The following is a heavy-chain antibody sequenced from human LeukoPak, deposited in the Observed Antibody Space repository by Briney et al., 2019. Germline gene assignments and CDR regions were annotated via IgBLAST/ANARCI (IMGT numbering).Heavy chain of an antibody. CDR3: ARSDSSGWYPEYDP. Sequence: GGSLRLSCAASGFTFSSYGMHWVRQAPGKGLEWVAVIWYDGSNKYYADSVKGRFTISRDNSKNTLYLQMNSLRAEDTAVYYCARSDSSGWYPEYDPWGQGTLVTVSS. CDR2: IWYDGSNK. J-gene: IGHJ5*02. CDR1: GFTFSSYG. V-gene: IGHV3-33*01. D-gene: IGHD6-19*01.